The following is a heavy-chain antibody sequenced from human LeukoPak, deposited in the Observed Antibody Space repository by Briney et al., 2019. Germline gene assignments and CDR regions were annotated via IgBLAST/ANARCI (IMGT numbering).Heavy chain of an antibody. CDR1: GYTFTSYG. J-gene: IGHJ4*02. V-gene: IGHV1-18*01. D-gene: IGHD3-9*01. Sequence: GASVKVSCKASGYTFTSYGISWVRQAPGQGLEWMGWISAYNGNTNYAQKLQGRVTMTTDTSTSTAYMELRSLRSDDTAVYYCARTILRYFDWFPGGVNDYWGQGTLVTVSS. CDR2: ISAYNGNT. CDR3: ARTILRYFDWFPGGVNDY.